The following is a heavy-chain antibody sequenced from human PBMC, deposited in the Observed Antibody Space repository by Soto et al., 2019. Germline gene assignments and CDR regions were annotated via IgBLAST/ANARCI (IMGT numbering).Heavy chain of an antibody. J-gene: IGHJ4*02. CDR3: AKGQFSNAHAYDFAY. D-gene: IGHD3-16*01. CDR2: ISGSGGNT. V-gene: IGHV3-23*01. Sequence: AGSLRLSCAASEFTFSAYAMSWVRQAPVKVLQWVSSISGSGGNTYYLDSVKVRFTISRDNSNNTLYLHMSSLSAEDTARYYCAKGQFSNAHAYDFAYWGQGTLVTVS. CDR1: EFTFSAYA.